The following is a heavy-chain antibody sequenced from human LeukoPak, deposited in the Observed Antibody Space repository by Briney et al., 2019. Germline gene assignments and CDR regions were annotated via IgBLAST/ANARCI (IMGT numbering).Heavy chain of an antibody. CDR3: ATKLGTWDNWFDP. CDR1: GYTLTELS. CDR2: FDPEDGET. V-gene: IGHV1-24*01. J-gene: IGHJ5*02. Sequence: ASVKVSCKVSGYTLTELSMHWVRQAPGKGLEWMGGFDPEDGETIYAQKFQGKVTMTEDTSTDTAYMELSSLRSEDTAVYYCATKLGTWDNWFDPWGQGTLVTVSS. D-gene: IGHD7-27*01.